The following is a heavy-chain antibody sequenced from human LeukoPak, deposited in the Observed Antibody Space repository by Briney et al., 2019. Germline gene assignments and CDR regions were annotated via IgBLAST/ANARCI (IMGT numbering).Heavy chain of an antibody. D-gene: IGHD3-3*01. CDR1: GFTFSSYW. CDR3: ARDSKLRFLFYYMDV. J-gene: IGHJ6*03. V-gene: IGHV3-74*01. Sequence: GGSLRLSCAASGFTFSSYWMHWVRQAPGKGLVWVSHINTDGSSASYADSVKGRFTISRDSAKNTLYLQMNSLRAEDTAVYYCARDSKLRFLFYYMDVWGKGTTVTVSS. CDR2: INTDGSSA.